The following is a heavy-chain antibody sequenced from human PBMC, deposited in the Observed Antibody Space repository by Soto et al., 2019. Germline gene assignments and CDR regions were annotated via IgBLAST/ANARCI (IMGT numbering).Heavy chain of an antibody. D-gene: IGHD5-18*01. CDR2: IYYSGST. Sequence: LSLTCTVPGGSISSGGYYWSWIRQHPGKGLEWIGYIYYSGSTYYNPSLRSRVTISVDTSKNQFSLKLSSVTAADTAVYYCARENNRYGTPTTLDYGGQGTLVAVSS. CDR3: ARENNRYGTPTTLDY. CDR1: GGSISSGGYY. V-gene: IGHV4-31*03. J-gene: IGHJ4*02.